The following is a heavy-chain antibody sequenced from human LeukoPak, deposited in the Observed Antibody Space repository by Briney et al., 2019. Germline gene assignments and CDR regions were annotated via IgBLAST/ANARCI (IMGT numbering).Heavy chain of an antibody. CDR2: ISYDGSNK. CDR3: ARDGGSGWRGATRF. V-gene: IGHV3-30*03. J-gene: IGHJ3*01. CDR1: GFTFSSYA. Sequence: GGSLRLSCAASGFTFSSYAMSWVRQAPGKGLEWVAVISYDGSNKYYADSVKGRFTISRDNSKNTLYLQMNSLRAEDTAVYYCARDGGSGWRGATRFWGQGTMVTVSS. D-gene: IGHD6-19*01.